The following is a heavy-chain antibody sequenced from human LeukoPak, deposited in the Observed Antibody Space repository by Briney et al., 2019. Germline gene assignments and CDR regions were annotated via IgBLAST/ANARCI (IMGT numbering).Heavy chain of an antibody. Sequence: GGSLRLSCAASGFTFSSYNMNWVRQAPGKGLEWVSGINWNGGSTGYADSVKGRFTISRDNAKNSLYLQMNSLRAEDTALYYCARVPRAWGSSAFDIWGQGTMVTVSS. J-gene: IGHJ3*02. CDR1: GFTFSSYN. CDR2: INWNGGST. D-gene: IGHD7-27*01. CDR3: ARVPRAWGSSAFDI. V-gene: IGHV3-20*04.